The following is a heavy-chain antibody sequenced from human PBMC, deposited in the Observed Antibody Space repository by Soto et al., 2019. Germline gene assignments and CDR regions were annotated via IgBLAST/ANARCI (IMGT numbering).Heavy chain of an antibody. J-gene: IGHJ4*02. V-gene: IGHV3-33*01. D-gene: IGHD4-17*01. CDR3: AREDDDYVNDY. CDR2: LWHDGSNK. Sequence: QVQLVESGGGVVQPGRSLRLSCAASGFTFSSSGMHWVRQAPGKGLDWVASLWHDGSNKNYADSVKGRFTVSRDNSKNTLSLQMNSLRAEDTAVYYCAREDDDYVNDYWGQGTLVTVSS. CDR1: GFTFSSSG.